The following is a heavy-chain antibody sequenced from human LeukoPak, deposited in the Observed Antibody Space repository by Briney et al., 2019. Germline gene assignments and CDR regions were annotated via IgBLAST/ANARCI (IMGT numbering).Heavy chain of an antibody. Sequence: GESLKISCKASGYSFTSYWIGWVRQMPGKGLEWMGIIYPDDSDTRYGPSFQGQVTISADKSISTAYMQWSSLKASDTAMYYCARQVSSSGWFDHWGQGTLVTVSS. CDR3: ARQVSSSGWFDH. V-gene: IGHV5-51*01. CDR1: GYSFTSYW. D-gene: IGHD6-6*01. CDR2: IYPDDSDT. J-gene: IGHJ5*02.